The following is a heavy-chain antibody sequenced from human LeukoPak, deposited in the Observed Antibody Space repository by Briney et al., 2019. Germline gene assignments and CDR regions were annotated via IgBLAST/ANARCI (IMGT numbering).Heavy chain of an antibody. D-gene: IGHD2-2*01. J-gene: IGHJ4*02. V-gene: IGHV1-18*01. CDR3: ARDWGRSTSCLSAL. Sequence: ASVKVSCKASGYTFTSYGISRVRQAPGQGLEWMGWISAYNGNTNYAQKLQGRVTMTTDTSTSTAYMELRSLRSDDTAVYYCARDWGRSTSCLSALWGQGTLVTVSS. CDR2: ISAYNGNT. CDR1: GYTFTSYG.